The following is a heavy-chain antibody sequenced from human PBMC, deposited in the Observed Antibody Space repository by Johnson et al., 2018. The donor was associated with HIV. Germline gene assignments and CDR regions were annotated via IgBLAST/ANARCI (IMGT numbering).Heavy chain of an antibody. CDR3: TRDRYGGSYPDAFDI. Sequence: QVLLVESGGGVVQPGRSLRLSCAASGFTFSSYAMHWVRQAPGKGLEWVAVISYDGSNKYYADSVKGRFTISRDNSKNTLYLQMNSLRAEDTAVYYCTRDRYGGSYPDAFDIWGQGTMVTVSS. CDR1: GFTFSSYA. J-gene: IGHJ3*02. CDR2: ISYDGSNK. D-gene: IGHD1-26*01. V-gene: IGHV3-30-3*01.